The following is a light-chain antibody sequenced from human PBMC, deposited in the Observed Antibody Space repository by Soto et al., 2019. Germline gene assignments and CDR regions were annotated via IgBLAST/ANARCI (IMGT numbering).Light chain of an antibody. J-gene: IGLJ2*01. V-gene: IGLV1-40*01. CDR2: GNT. CDR3: QSYDSSLSGSGV. Sequence: QSVLTQPPSVSGAPGQRVTISCTGTSSNIGAGYDVHWYQHLPGTAPKLLIYGNTIRPSGVPDRFSGSKSGTSASLAITGLQAEDEADYYCQSYDSSLSGSGVFGGGTQLTVL. CDR1: SSNIGAGYD.